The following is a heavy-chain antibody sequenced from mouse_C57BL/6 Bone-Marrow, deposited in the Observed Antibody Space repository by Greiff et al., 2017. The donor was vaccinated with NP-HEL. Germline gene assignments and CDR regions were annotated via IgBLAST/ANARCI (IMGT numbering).Heavy chain of an antibody. CDR2: IYPRSGNT. V-gene: IGHV1-81*01. Sequence: VQLQQSGAELARPGASVKLSCKASGYNFTSYGISWVKQRTGQGLEWIGEIYPRSGNTYYNEKFKGKATLTADKSSSTAYMELRSLTSEDSAVYFCARRPLFITTVVATEYFDVWGTGTTVTVSS. CDR3: ARRPLFITTVVATEYFDV. D-gene: IGHD1-1*01. J-gene: IGHJ1*03. CDR1: GYNFTSYG.